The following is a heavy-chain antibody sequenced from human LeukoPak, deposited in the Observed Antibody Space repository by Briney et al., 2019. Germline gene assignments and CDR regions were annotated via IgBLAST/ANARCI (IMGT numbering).Heavy chain of an antibody. CDR1: VYTFTSYD. J-gene: IGHJ4*02. Sequence: ASVKVSCKASVYTFTSYDIHWVRQATGQGLEWMGWMNLNSANTGYAQKFQGRVTMTRNTSISTAYMELSSLRSEDTAMYYCARVNGDIDYWGQGTLVTVSS. V-gene: IGHV1-8*01. D-gene: IGHD4-17*01. CDR2: MNLNSANT. CDR3: ARVNGDIDY.